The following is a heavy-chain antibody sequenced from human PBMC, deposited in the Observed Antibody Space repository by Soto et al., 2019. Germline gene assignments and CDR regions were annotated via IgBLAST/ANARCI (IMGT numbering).Heavy chain of an antibody. CDR1: GFTFSSYA. CDR2: ISSSGDST. J-gene: IGHJ4*02. V-gene: IGHV3-23*01. Sequence: EVHLLESGGGLVQPGGSLRLSCAASGFTFSSYAMNWVRQAPGKGLEWVSVISSSGDSTYYADSVKGRFTISRDNSKNSLYVQMNSLRTEDTAVYYCAKAISGYNGPLDHWGQGTRVTVSS. CDR3: AKAISGYNGPLDH. D-gene: IGHD1-20*01.